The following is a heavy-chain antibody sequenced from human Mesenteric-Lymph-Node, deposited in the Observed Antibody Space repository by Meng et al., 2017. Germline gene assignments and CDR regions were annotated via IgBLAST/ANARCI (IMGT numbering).Heavy chain of an antibody. CDR1: GGSISSYY. J-gene: IGHJ6*02. CDR2: IYYSGST. D-gene: IGHD3-16*01. Sequence: SETLSLTCTVSGGSISSYYWSWIRQPPGKGLEWIGYIYYSGSTNYNPSLKSRVTISVDTSKNQFSLKLSSVTAADTAVYYCARGLMITFGGVTYYYGMDVWGQGTTVTVSS. V-gene: IGHV4-59*12. CDR3: ARGLMITFGGVTYYYGMDV.